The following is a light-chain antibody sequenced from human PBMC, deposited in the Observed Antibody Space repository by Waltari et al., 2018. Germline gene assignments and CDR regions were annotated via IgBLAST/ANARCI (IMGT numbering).Light chain of an antibody. CDR1: SLRSYY. Sequence: SSELTQDPAVSVALGQTVRITCQGDSLRSYYASWYQQKPGQAPVVVIYDKNNRPSGIPDRFAGSSSGNTASLTITGAQAEDEADDYCNSRDSSGNHRYVVCGGGTKLTVL. J-gene: IGLJ2*01. V-gene: IGLV3-19*01. CDR2: DKN. CDR3: NSRDSSGNHRYVV.